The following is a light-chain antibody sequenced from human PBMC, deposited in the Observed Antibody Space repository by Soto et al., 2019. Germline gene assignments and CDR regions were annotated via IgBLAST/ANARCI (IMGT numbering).Light chain of an antibody. CDR3: QVWDSGSAHVL. CDR1: NIGSKG. CDR2: SDT. V-gene: IGLV3-21*01. J-gene: IGLJ2*01. Sequence: SYELTQPPSVSVAPGETARISCGGNNIGSKGVHWYQQKPGQAPVLVIYSDTDLPPVITERFSGSNSANMATLTISRVKAGDEADYYCQVWDSGSAHVLFGGGTKLTVL.